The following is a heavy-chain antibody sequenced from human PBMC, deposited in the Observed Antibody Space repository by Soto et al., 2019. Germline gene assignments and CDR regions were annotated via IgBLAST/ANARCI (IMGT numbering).Heavy chain of an antibody. Sequence: PGGSLRLSCAASGFTFSSYSMHWVRQAPGKGLEWVSYISPSSSSIYYADSVKGRFTISRDNAKNSLYLQMNSLRAEDTALYYCARRGWSGSYIFIDYWGQGTLVTVSS. CDR3: ARRGWSGSYIFIDY. V-gene: IGHV3-48*01. CDR2: ISPSSSSI. J-gene: IGHJ4*02. CDR1: GFTFSSYS. D-gene: IGHD1-26*01.